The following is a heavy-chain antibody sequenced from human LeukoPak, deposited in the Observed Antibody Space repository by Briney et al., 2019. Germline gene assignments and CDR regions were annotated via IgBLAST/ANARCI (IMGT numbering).Heavy chain of an antibody. Sequence: GGSLRLSCAASGFTFGSYWMTWVREALGKGRGWGANIQQGGSEKNYADSVKGRFTISRDNAKISLYLQMNSLRAEDTAVYYCARDSGNSGYDVHDYWGQGALFTVSS. D-gene: IGHD5-12*01. CDR1: GFTFGSYW. CDR2: IQQGGSEK. CDR3: ARDSGNSGYDVHDY. J-gene: IGHJ4*02. V-gene: IGHV3-7*01.